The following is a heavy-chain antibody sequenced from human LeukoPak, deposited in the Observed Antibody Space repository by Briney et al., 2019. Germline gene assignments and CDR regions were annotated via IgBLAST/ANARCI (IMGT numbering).Heavy chain of an antibody. CDR2: IYYSGST. Sequence: PSENLSLTCTVSGGSISSYYWRWIRQPPGRGLEWIGYIYYSGSTNYNPSLKSRVTISVDTSKNQFSLKLSSVTAADTAVYYCARGYEAAAGTVFDYWGQGTLVTVSS. CDR1: GGSISSYY. V-gene: IGHV4-59*01. J-gene: IGHJ4*02. CDR3: ARGYEAAAGTVFDY. D-gene: IGHD6-13*01.